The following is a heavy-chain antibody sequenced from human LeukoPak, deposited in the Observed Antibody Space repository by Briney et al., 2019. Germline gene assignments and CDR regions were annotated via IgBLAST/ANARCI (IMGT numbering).Heavy chain of an antibody. D-gene: IGHD3-16*02. V-gene: IGHV3-21*01. CDR2: IYSDGGTNTG. Sequence: GGSLRLSCAASGFTFASYAMNWVRQAPGKGLEWVSGIYSDGGTNTGRTFYADSVKGRFTISRDNAKNSLYLQMNSLRAEDTAVYYCARTPSPRRLRLGELSKSEYYFDYWGQGTLVTVSS. J-gene: IGHJ4*02. CDR1: GFTFASYA. CDR3: ARTPSPRRLRLGELSKSEYYFDY.